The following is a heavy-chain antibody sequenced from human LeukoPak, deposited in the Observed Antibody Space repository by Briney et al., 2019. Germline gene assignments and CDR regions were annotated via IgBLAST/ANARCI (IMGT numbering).Heavy chain of an antibody. CDR2: INTNTGNP. J-gene: IGHJ4*02. CDR1: GYTFTSYG. V-gene: IGHV7-4-1*02. Sequence: GASVKVSCKASGYTFTSYGISWVRQAPGQGLEWMGWINTNTGNPTYAQGFTGRFVFSLDTSVSTAYLQISSLKAEDTAVYYCARPNGINYYGSGSPYYFDYWGQGTLVTVSS. D-gene: IGHD3-10*01. CDR3: ARPNGINYYGSGSPYYFDY.